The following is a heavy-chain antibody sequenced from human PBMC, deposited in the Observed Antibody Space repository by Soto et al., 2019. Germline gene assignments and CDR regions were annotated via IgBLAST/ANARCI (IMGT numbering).Heavy chain of an antibody. CDR1: GFTFSSYA. J-gene: IGHJ4*02. CDR3: AREVANWGFVMDLSYFDY. Sequence: GGSLRLSCAASGFTFSSYAMSWVRQAPGKGLEWVSAISGSGGSTYYADSVKGRFTISRDNSKNTLYLQMNSLRVEDTAVYYCAREVANWGFVMDLSYFDYWGQGTLVTVSS. D-gene: IGHD7-27*01. V-gene: IGHV3-23*01. CDR2: ISGSGGST.